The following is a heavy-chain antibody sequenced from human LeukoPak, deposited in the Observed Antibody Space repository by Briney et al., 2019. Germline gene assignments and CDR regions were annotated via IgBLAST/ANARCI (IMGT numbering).Heavy chain of an antibody. CDR2: IYASGTT. D-gene: IGHD1-26*01. J-gene: IGHJ4*02. Sequence: SETLSLTCTVSGGSINNYFWSWIRQPAGKGLEWIGRIYASGTTNYNPSLKSRVTMSVDTSKNQVSLKLSSVTAADTAVYYCARDKGGAVTFDYWGQGTLVTVSS. CDR1: GGSINNYF. V-gene: IGHV4-4*07. CDR3: ARDKGGAVTFDY.